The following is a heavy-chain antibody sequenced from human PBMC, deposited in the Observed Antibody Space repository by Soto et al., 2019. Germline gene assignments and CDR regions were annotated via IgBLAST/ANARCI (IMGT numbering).Heavy chain of an antibody. D-gene: IGHD6-25*01. CDR3: ARDVSPGSSGYYLEAFDI. V-gene: IGHV3-7*05. Sequence: EVQLVESGGGLVQPGGSLRLSCAASGFTFGNYWMTWVRQAPGKGLEWVANIKGDGSAKSYLDSVRGRFTVSRDNAETSLFLQMNILRAEDTALYYCARDVSPGSSGYYLEAFDIWGQGTMVTVS. J-gene: IGHJ3*02. CDR1: GFTFGNYW. CDR2: IKGDGSAK.